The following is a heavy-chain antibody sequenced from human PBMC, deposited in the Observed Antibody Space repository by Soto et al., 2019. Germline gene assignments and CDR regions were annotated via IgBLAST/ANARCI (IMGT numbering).Heavy chain of an antibody. CDR3: ARDTQSLLWFGELSPPGNNWFDP. D-gene: IGHD3-10*01. V-gene: IGHV1-18*04. J-gene: IGHJ5*02. Sequence: WASVKVACQASGYPFTGYYMHWLRHAPGQGLHWMGWISAYNGNTNYAQQLQGRVTMTTHTSTSTAYMELRSLRSDDTAVYSCARDTQSLLWFGELSPPGNNWFDPWGQGTLVTV. CDR1: GYPFTGYY. CDR2: ISAYNGNT.